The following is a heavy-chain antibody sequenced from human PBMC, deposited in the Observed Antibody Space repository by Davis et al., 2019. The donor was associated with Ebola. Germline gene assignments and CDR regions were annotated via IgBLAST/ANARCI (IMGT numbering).Heavy chain of an antibody. J-gene: IGHJ4*02. CDR3: ARMRRTSPDY. V-gene: IGHV4-30-2*01. CDR2: IYHSGST. D-gene: IGHD3-3*01. Sequence: SETLSLTCAASGGSISSGGYPWNWIRQPPGKGLEWIGYIYHSGSTYYNPSLKSRVTISVDRSKNQFSLKLSSVTAADTAVYYCARMRRTSPDYWGQGTLVTVSS. CDR1: GGSISSGGYP.